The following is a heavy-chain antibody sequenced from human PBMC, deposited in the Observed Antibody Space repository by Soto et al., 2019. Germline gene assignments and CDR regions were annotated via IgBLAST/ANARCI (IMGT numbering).Heavy chain of an antibody. D-gene: IGHD3-10*01. Sequence: PSETLSLTCAVYGGSFSGDYWSWIRQPPGKGLEWIGEINHSGSTNYNPSLKSRVTISVDTSKNQFSLKLSSVTAADTAVYYCARRYGGAFDIWGQGTMVT. J-gene: IGHJ3*02. V-gene: IGHV4-34*01. CDR2: INHSGST. CDR1: GGSFSGDY. CDR3: ARRYGGAFDI.